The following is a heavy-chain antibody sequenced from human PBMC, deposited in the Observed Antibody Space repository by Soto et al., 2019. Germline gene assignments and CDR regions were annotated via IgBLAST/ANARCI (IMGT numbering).Heavy chain of an antibody. D-gene: IGHD2-15*01. J-gene: IGHJ5*02. Sequence: ASVKVSCKASGYTFTSYDINWVRQATGQGLEWMGWMNPNSGNTGYAQKFQGRVTMTRNTSISTAYMELSSLRSEDTAVYYCARLRGYCSGGSCYWFDPWGQGTLVTVSS. CDR1: GYTFTSYD. CDR2: MNPNSGNT. CDR3: ARLRGYCSGGSCYWFDP. V-gene: IGHV1-8*01.